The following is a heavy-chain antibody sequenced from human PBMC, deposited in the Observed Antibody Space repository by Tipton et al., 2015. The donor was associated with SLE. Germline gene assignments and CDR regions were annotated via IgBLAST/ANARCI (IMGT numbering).Heavy chain of an antibody. CDR1: GGSISSSSYY. V-gene: IGHV4-39*01. J-gene: IGHJ4*02. D-gene: IGHD6-13*01. CDR3: ARREIAAAVYFDY. Sequence: GLVKPSETLSLTCTVSGGSISSSSYYWGWIHQPPGKGLEWIGSIYYSGSTNYNPSLKSRVTISVDTSKNQFSLKLSSVTAADTAVYYCARREIAAAVYFDYWGQGTLVTVSS. CDR2: IYYSGST.